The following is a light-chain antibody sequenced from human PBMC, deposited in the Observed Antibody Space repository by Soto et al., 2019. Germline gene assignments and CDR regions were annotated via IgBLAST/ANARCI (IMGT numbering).Light chain of an antibody. J-gene: IGKJ2*01. CDR2: GAS. V-gene: IGKV3-15*01. CDR1: QSVRSN. Sequence: EIVMTQSPATLSASQGERATLSCRASQSVRSNLAWYQQKPGQAPRLLIYGASTRATGIPARFSGSGSGTEFTLTISSLQSEDFAAYYCQQYNNWPPSTFGQGTKLEIK. CDR3: QQYNNWPPST.